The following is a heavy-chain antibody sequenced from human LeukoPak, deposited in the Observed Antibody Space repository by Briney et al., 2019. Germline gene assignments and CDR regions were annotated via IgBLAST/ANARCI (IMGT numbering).Heavy chain of an antibody. CDR2: IYHSGST. Sequence: PSETLSLTCAVSGYSISSGYYWGWIRQPPGKGLEWIGSIYHSGSTYYNPSLKGRVTISVDTSKNQFSLKLSSVTAADTAVYYCARNPVLDIVVVPAAIFDYWGQGTLVTVSS. V-gene: IGHV4-38-2*01. D-gene: IGHD2-2*03. CDR3: ARNPVLDIVVVPAAIFDY. CDR1: GYSISSGYY. J-gene: IGHJ4*02.